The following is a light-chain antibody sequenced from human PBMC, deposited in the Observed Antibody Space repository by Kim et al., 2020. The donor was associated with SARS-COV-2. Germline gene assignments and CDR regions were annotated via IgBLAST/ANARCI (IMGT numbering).Light chain of an antibody. CDR1: QSVNSN. Sequence: EKVMTQSPATLSVSPGERATLSCRASQSVNSNLAWYQQKPGQAPRLLIYGASTRATGIPARFSGSGSGTEFTLTISSLQSEDFAVYYCQQYNNWSTFGQGTRREIK. CDR3: QQYNNWST. V-gene: IGKV3-15*01. CDR2: GAS. J-gene: IGKJ5*01.